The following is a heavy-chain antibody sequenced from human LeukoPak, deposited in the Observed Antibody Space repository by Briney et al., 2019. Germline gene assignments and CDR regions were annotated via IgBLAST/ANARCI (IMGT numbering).Heavy chain of an antibody. CDR2: INHSGST. V-gene: IGHV4-34*01. D-gene: IGHD1-1*01. CDR3: AREMRPATTTLVAN. CDR1: GGSFSGYY. Sequence: SETLSLTCAVYGGSFSGYYWSWIRQPPGKGLEWIGEINHSGSTNYNPSLKSRVTISVDTSKNQFSLKLSSVTAADTAVYYCAREMRPATTTLVANWGQGTLVTVSS. J-gene: IGHJ4*02.